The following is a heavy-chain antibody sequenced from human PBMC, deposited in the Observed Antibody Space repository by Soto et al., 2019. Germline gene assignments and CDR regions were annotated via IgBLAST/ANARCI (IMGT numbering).Heavy chain of an antibody. CDR2: IYYSGST. V-gene: IGHV4-59*01. CDR3: ARGSGYSGYGDFEY. CDR1: GGSISSYY. D-gene: IGHD5-12*01. J-gene: IGHJ4*02. Sequence: SETLSLTCTVSGGSISSYYWSWIRQPPGKGLEWIGYIYYSGSTNYNPSLKSRVTISVDTSKNQFSLKLSSVTAADTAVYYCARGSGYSGYGDFEYWGQGTLVTVSS.